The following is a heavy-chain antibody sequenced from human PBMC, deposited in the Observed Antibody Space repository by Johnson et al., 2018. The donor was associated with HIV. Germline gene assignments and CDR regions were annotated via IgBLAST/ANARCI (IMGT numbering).Heavy chain of an antibody. J-gene: IGHJ3*02. CDR1: GFTFSNYG. CDR3: TTDLSGSYEMGDNDAFDI. CDR2: ISYDGPNK. D-gene: IGHD1-26*01. V-gene: IGHV3-30*03. Sequence: VQLLESGGGLVQPGGSLRLSCAASGFTFSNYGMNWVRQAPGKGLEWVAVISYDGPNKYYDDSGKGRLTISRDDAKNTLYQQMNSLKTEDTAVYYCTTDLSGSYEMGDNDAFDIWGRGTMVTVSS.